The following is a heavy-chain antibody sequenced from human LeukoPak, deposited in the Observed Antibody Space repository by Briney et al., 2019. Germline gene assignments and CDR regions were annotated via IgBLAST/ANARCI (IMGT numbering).Heavy chain of an antibody. Sequence: GGSLRLSCSASGFTFSGYWIYLGRQSPGKGLVWVSRINGDGSSTNYADSVRGRFTISRDNPKNTVYLQMNSLRAEDTAVYYCTRVGGYYHSPLDYWGQGTPVTVTS. V-gene: IGHV3-74*01. CDR2: INGDGSST. D-gene: IGHD3-22*01. CDR1: GFTFSGYW. J-gene: IGHJ4*02. CDR3: TRVGGYYHSPLDY.